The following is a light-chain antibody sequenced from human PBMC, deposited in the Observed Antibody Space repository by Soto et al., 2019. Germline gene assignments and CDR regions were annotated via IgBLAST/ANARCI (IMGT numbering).Light chain of an antibody. CDR2: EVT. V-gene: IGLV2-23*02. J-gene: IGLJ1*01. Sequence: QSVLTQPASVSGSPGQSITISCTGTSGDVGRDELVSWYQQHPGKAPKLIIYEVTRRPSGVSNRFSGSKSGKTASLTISGLQDEDEADYYCCSYAARRPFPYVFGTGTKVTV. CDR1: SGDVGRDEL. CDR3: CSYAARRPFPYV.